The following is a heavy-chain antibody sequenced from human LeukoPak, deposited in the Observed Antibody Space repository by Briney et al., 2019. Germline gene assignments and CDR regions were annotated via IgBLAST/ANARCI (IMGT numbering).Heavy chain of an antibody. D-gene: IGHD1-14*01. CDR1: GFTFSSYA. CDR2: ISGSGGST. Sequence: GGSLRLSCAASGFTFSSYAMSWVRQAPGKGLEWVSTISGSGGSTYYADSVKGRFTISRDNSKNKLYLQMNSLRAEDTAVYYCAKGGRYSRRPGWVDPLGQGTLGNVSS. CDR3: AKGGRYSRRPGWVDP. J-gene: IGHJ5*01. V-gene: IGHV3-23*01.